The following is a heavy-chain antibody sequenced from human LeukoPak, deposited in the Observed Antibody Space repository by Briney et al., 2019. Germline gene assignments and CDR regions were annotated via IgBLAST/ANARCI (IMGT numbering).Heavy chain of an antibody. V-gene: IGHV3-21*01. D-gene: IGHD6-19*01. Sequence: GGSLRLSCEASGFMFNTYSMNWVRQAPGKGLEWVSSISSSSSHIYCGDSVKGRFTISRDNAKNSLYLQMNSLRAEDTALYYCTRGETVAVYYFDYWGQGSLVTVSS. CDR1: GFMFNTYS. CDR3: TRGETVAVYYFDY. CDR2: ISSSSSHI. J-gene: IGHJ4*02.